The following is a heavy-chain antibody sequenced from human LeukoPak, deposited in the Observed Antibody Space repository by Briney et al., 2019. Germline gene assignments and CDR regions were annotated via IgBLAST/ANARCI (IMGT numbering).Heavy chain of an antibody. CDR3: ARGQGTVTTH. CDR2: INHSGNA. CDR1: GGSFQGYF. D-gene: IGHD4-17*01. Sequence: EALSLHCAVSGGSFQGYFRNWVRPPPGKGLEWIGEINHSGNANYNPSLKSRVTISLDMSENHFSLKLTSVTAADTAVYYCARGQGTVTTHWGQGTLVTVSS. V-gene: IGHV4-34*01. J-gene: IGHJ4*02.